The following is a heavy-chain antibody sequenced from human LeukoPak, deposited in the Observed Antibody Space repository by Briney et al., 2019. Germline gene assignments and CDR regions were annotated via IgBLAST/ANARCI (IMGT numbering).Heavy chain of an antibody. D-gene: IGHD3-22*01. J-gene: IGHJ3*02. V-gene: IGHV4-4*07. Sequence: SETLSLTCLLSGGSIGPYYWSWIRQAAGKGPEWIGRIYTTGTADYNPSLKGRVFLSVDTSMNQFSLKVTSVTAADTAVYYCARGDHPSAHYDSSGEGIWGQGTMVTVSS. CDR1: GGSIGPYY. CDR3: ARGDHPSAHYDSSGEGI. CDR2: IYTTGTA.